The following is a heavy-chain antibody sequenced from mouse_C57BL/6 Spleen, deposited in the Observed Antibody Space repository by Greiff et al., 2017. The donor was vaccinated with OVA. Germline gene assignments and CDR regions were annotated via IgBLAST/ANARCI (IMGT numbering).Heavy chain of an antibody. V-gene: IGHV3-6*01. D-gene: IGHD2-4*01. CDR2: ISYDGSN. CDR3: ARDLRDDYDRRVGFAY. J-gene: IGHJ3*01. CDR1: GYSITSGYY. Sequence: EVKLQESGPGLVKPSQSLSLTCSVTGYSITSGYYWNWIRQFPGNKLEWMGYISYDGSNNYNPSLKNRISITRDTSKNQFFLKLNSVTTEDTATYYCARDLRDDYDRRVGFAYWGQGTLVTVSA.